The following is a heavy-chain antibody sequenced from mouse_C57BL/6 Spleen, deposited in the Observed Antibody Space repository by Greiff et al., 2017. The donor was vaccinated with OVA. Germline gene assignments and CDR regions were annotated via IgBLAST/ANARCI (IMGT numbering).Heavy chain of an antibody. CDR1: GYTFTSYW. Sequence: VQLQQSGAELVKPGASVKLSCKASGYTFTSYWMHWVKQRPGQGLEWIGMIHPNSGSTNYNEKFKSKATLTVDKSSSTAYMQISSLTSEDSAVYYCAKEEDDDCDWFAYWGQGTLVTVSA. CDR2: IHPNSGST. D-gene: IGHD2-4*01. CDR3: AKEEDDDCDWFAY. J-gene: IGHJ3*01. V-gene: IGHV1-64*01.